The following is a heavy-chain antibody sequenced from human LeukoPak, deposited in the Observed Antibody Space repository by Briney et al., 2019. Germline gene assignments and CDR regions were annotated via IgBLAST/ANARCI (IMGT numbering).Heavy chain of an antibody. CDR2: MRYDGTNK. J-gene: IGHJ3*02. D-gene: IGHD1-26*01. V-gene: IGHV3-30*02. CDR1: GFTFRTSG. Sequence: GGSLRLSCAASGFTFRTSGIHWVRQAPGMGLEGVRVMRYDGTNKYYADSVKDRFTISRDNSKTTLYLQMNSLGAEDTAVYYCAKESGDHFEAFDIWAQGTMVTVSS. CDR3: AKESGDHFEAFDI.